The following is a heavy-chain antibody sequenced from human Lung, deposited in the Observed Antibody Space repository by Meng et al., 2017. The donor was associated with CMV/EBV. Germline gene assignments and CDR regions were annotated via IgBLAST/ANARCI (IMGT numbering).Heavy chain of an antibody. CDR2: ITGSGVRT. J-gene: IGHJ4*01. V-gene: IGHV3-23*01. Sequence: SLKISXAAAGFTFSSYAMSWVRQAPGTGLELVSAITGSGVRTYYADSVKGRFTISRDNSKNTVYLQMDSLRAEEAAVYYSAKLPLWGPWQQVVGRDYWGQDTLVTFSS. CDR3: AKLPLWGPWQQVVGRDY. D-gene: IGHD6-13*01. CDR1: GFTFSSYA.